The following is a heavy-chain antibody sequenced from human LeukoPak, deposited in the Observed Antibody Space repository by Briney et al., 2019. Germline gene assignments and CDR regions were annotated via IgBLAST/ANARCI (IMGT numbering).Heavy chain of an antibody. Sequence: PGGSLRLSCAASGFTFDDYAMHWVRQAPGKGLEWVSGISWNSGSIGYADSVKGRFTISRDNAKNSLYLQMNSLRAEDTALYYCAKDASYSSSWSTFDYWGQGTLVTVSS. CDR1: GFTFDDYA. CDR3: AKDASYSSSWSTFDY. D-gene: IGHD6-13*01. V-gene: IGHV3-9*01. CDR2: ISWNSGSI. J-gene: IGHJ4*02.